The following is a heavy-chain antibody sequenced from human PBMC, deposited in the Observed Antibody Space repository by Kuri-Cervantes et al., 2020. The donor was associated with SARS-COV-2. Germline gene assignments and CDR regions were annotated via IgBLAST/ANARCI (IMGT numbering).Heavy chain of an antibody. CDR2: IYHSGAT. V-gene: IGHV4-30-2*01. CDR1: GGSISSVGYS. J-gene: IGHJ4*02. D-gene: IGHD3-9*01. Sequence: SQTLSLTCGVSGGSISSVGYSWNWIRQPPGKGLEWIGYIYHSGATLYNPSVKSRVTMSIDKSKNQFSLKLRSVPAADTAVYYCARDRYFDYLRVNFFDYWGQGSLVTVSS. CDR3: ARDRYFDYLRVNFFDY.